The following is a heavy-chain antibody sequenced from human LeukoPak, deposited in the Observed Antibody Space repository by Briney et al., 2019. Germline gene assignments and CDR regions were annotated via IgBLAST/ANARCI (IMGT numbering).Heavy chain of an antibody. D-gene: IGHD3-9*01. Sequence: SSVKVSCKASGGTFSSYAISWVRQAPGQGVEWMGRIIPILGIANYAQKVPGRVTITADKSTSTAYLQLSSLRSEDTAVYFCAKGTYYDILSWFVPWGQGTLVTVSS. CDR1: GGTFSSYA. CDR3: AKGTYYDILSWFVP. J-gene: IGHJ5*02. V-gene: IGHV1-69*04. CDR2: IIPILGIA.